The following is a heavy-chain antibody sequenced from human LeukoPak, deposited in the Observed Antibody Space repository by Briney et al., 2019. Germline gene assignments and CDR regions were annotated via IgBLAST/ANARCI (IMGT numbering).Heavy chain of an antibody. D-gene: IGHD6-13*01. CDR2: IYSGGRT. Sequence: GGSLRLSCAASGFTVSSDYMTWVRQAPGKGLEWVSVIYSGGRTSYADSVKGRFTISRDNSQNTLYLQMNSLRAEDTAVYYCAAHIAAALDYWGQGTLVTASS. J-gene: IGHJ4*02. CDR3: AAHIAAALDY. CDR1: GFTVSSDY. V-gene: IGHV3-53*01.